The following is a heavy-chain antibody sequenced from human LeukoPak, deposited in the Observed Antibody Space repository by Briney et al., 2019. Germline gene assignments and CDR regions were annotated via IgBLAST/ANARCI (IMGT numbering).Heavy chain of an antibody. CDR3: AKRSAESSGYFDS. CDR1: GFTFDGYG. CDR2: INWNGGST. J-gene: IGHJ4*02. D-gene: IGHD6-19*01. V-gene: IGHV3-20*04. Sequence: GGSLRLSCAASGFTFDGYGMSWVRQAPGKGLEWVSGINWNGGSTGYADSVKGRFTISRDNAKNSLYLRMSSLRAEDTAIYYCAKRSAESSGYFDSWGQGTLVTVSS.